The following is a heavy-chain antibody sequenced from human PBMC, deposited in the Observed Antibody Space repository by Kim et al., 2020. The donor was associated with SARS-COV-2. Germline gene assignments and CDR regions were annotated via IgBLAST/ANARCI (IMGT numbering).Heavy chain of an antibody. J-gene: IGHJ4*02. D-gene: IGHD3-3*01. CDR2: ISSSSSTI. CDR1: GFTFSSYS. CDR3: ARDTDYDFWSGYKASFDY. Sequence: GGSLRLSCAASGFTFSSYSMNWVRQAPGKGLEWVSYISSSSSTIYYANSVKGRFTISRDNAKNSLYLQMNSLRDEDTAVYYCARDTDYDFWSGYKASFDYWGQGTLVTVSS. V-gene: IGHV3-48*02.